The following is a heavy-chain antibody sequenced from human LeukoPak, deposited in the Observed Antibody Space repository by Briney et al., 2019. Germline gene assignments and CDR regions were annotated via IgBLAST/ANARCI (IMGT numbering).Heavy chain of an antibody. CDR1: GFTFSSYE. J-gene: IGHJ4*02. D-gene: IGHD3-22*01. V-gene: IGHV3-48*03. CDR2: ISSSGSTI. Sequence: GGSLRLSCAASGFTFSSYEMNWVRQAPGKGLEWVSYISSSGSTIYYADSVKGRFTISRDNAKNSLYLQMNSLRAEDTAVYYCAKLYYYDTSDYNNYWGQGTLVTVSS. CDR3: AKLYYYDTSDYNNY.